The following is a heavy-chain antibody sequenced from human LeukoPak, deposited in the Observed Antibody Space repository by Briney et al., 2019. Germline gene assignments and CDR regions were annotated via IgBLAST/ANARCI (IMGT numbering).Heavy chain of an antibody. CDR2: IKQDGIEK. V-gene: IGHV3-7*01. D-gene: IGHD3-22*01. Sequence: GGSLRLSCTASGFTFSNYWMTWIRQAPRKGLEWVANIKQDGIEKYYVDSVEGRFTVSRDNSKNSLFLQIESLRAADTAVYYCATCSSGYYCDHFQTWGQGSLVTVSS. CDR3: ATCSSGYYCDHFQT. J-gene: IGHJ1*01. CDR1: GFTFSNYW.